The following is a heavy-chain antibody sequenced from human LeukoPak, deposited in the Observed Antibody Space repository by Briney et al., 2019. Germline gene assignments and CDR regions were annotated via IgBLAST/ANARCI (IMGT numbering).Heavy chain of an antibody. J-gene: IGHJ4*02. CDR3: ARSHDYGDYRLDY. Sequence: ASVKVSCKVSGYTLTELSMHWVRQAPGQGLEWMGWINPNSGGTNYAQKFQGRVTMTRDTSISTAYMELSRLRSDDTAVYYCARSHDYGDYRLDYWGQGTLVTVSS. CDR1: GYTLTELS. V-gene: IGHV1-2*02. D-gene: IGHD4-17*01. CDR2: INPNSGGT.